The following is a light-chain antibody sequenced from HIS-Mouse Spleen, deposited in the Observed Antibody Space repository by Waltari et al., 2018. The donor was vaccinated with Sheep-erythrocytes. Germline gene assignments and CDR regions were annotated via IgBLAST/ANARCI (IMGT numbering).Light chain of an antibody. Sequence: DIQMTQSPSSLSAGDRVTITCQASQDISNYLNWYQQKPGKAPKLLIYDESNLETGVPSRFSGSGSGTDFTFTISSLQPEDIATYYCQQYDNLLTFGGGTKVEIK. CDR2: DES. V-gene: IGKV1-33*01. J-gene: IGKJ4*01. CDR3: QQYDNLLT. CDR1: QDISNY.